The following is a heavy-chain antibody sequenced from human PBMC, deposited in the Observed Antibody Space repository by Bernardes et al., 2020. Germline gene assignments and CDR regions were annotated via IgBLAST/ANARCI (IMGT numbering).Heavy chain of an antibody. Sequence: GGSLRLSCAASGFTFSGSAMHWVRQASGKGLEWVGRIRSKANSYATAYAASVKGRFTISRDDSKNTAYLQMNSLKTEDTAVYYCTRRTRGLNGGSGSYPAPFDYWGQGTLVTVSS. J-gene: IGHJ4*02. CDR1: GFTFSGSA. CDR2: IRSKANSYAT. D-gene: IGHD1-26*01. CDR3: TRRTRGLNGGSGSYPAPFDY. V-gene: IGHV3-73*01.